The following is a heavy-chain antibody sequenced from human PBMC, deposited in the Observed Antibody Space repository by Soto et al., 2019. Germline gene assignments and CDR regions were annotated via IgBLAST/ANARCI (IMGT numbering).Heavy chain of an antibody. J-gene: IGHJ4*02. CDR1: GGTFSSYA. Sequence: QVQLVQSGAEVKKPGSSVKVSCKASGGTFSSYAISWVRQAPGQGLEWMGGIIPIFGTANYAQKFQGRVTITADESTSTAYMELSSLRSEDTAVYYCARAPDYDYVWGSYRYLDYWGQGTLVTVSS. CDR3: ARAPDYDYVWGSYRYLDY. D-gene: IGHD3-16*02. V-gene: IGHV1-69*12. CDR2: IIPIFGTA.